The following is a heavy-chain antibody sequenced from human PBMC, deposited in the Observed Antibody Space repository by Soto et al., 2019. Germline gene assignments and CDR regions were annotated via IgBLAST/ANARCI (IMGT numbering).Heavy chain of an antibody. V-gene: IGHV4-59*01. CDR2: IYYSGST. Sequence: SETLSLTCTVSGGSISSYYWSWIRQPPGKGLEWIGYIYYSGSTNYNPSLKSRVTISVDTSKNQFSLKLSSVTAADTAVYYCARYSRSYYYGMDVWGQGTTVTVSS. J-gene: IGHJ6*02. D-gene: IGHD6-6*01. CDR1: GGSISSYY. CDR3: ARYSRSYYYGMDV.